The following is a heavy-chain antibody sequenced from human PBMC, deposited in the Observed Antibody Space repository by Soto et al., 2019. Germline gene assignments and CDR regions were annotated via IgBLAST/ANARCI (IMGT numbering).Heavy chain of an antibody. CDR2: IYSGGST. D-gene: IGHD3-22*01. Sequence: GGSLRLSCAASGFTVSSNYMSWVRQAPGKGLEWVSVIYSGGSTYYADSVKGRFTISRDNSKNTLYLQMNSLRAEDTAVYYCARVLPSPSGFDAFDIWGQGTMVTVSS. CDR3: ARVLPSPSGFDAFDI. V-gene: IGHV3-66*02. CDR1: GFTVSSNY. J-gene: IGHJ3*02.